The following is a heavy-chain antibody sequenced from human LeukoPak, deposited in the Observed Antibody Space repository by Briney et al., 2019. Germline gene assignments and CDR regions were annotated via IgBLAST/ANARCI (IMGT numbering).Heavy chain of an antibody. CDR3: AGGDRNGWYFDY. D-gene: IGHD6-19*01. Sequence: GGSLRLSCEASGFRFDDHGMSWVRQAPGKGLEWVSGINWNGASTGYGDSVKGRFTISRDNAKNSLYLQMNSLRAEDTASYYCAGGDRNGWYFDYWGQGVLVTVSS. CDR2: INWNGAST. J-gene: IGHJ4*02. CDR1: GFRFDDHG. V-gene: IGHV3-20*04.